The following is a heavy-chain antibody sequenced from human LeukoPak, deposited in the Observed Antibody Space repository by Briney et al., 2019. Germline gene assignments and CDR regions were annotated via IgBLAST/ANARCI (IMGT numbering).Heavy chain of an antibody. D-gene: IGHD4-17*01. Sequence: ASVKVSCKVSGYTLTELSMHWVRQAPGKGLEWMGGFDPEDGETIYAQKFQGRVTMTEDTSTDTAYMELSSLRSEDTAVYYCATASHYGDYKEVPNFGYWGQGTLVTVSS. CDR1: GYTLTELS. CDR3: ATASHYGDYKEVPNFGY. CDR2: FDPEDGET. J-gene: IGHJ4*02. V-gene: IGHV1-24*01.